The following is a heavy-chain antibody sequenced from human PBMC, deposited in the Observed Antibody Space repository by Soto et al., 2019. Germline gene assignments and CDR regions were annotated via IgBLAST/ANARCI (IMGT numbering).Heavy chain of an antibody. V-gene: IGHV1-69*13. J-gene: IGHJ4*02. Sequence: GASVKVSCKASGGTFSSYAISWVRQAPGQGLEWMGGIIPIFGTANYAQKFQGRVTITADESTSTAYMELSSLRSEDTAVYYCARGLYDNSGYYYGLIRYFDYWGQGTLVTVSS. CDR1: GGTFSSYA. D-gene: IGHD3-22*01. CDR3: ARGLYDNSGYYYGLIRYFDY. CDR2: IIPIFGTA.